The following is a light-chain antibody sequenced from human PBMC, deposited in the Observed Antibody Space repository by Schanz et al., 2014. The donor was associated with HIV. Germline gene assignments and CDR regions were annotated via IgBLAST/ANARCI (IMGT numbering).Light chain of an antibody. CDR3: QQSYSTPHT. V-gene: IGKV3-20*01. J-gene: IGKJ2*01. CDR2: GAS. Sequence: EGVLTQSPGSLSFSPGERATLSCRASQSISSTYLAWYQQRPGQAPRLLIYGASFRAAGIPDRFSGSGAGTYFTLTISRLEPEDFATYYCQQSYSTPHTFGQGTKLEIK. CDR1: QSISSTY.